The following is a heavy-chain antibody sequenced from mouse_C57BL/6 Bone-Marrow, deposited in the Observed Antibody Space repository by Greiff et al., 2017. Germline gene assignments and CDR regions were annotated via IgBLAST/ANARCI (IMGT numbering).Heavy chain of an antibody. CDR1: GYSFTSYY. J-gene: IGHJ2*01. Sequence: QVQLKESGPELVQPGASVKISCKASGYSFTSYYIHWVKQRPGQGLEWIGWIYPGSGNTKYNEKVKGKATLTADTSSSTAYRQLSRLTSEDSAVYFCARGGYFDYWGQGTTLTVSS. CDR3: ARGGYFDY. V-gene: IGHV1-66*01. CDR2: IYPGSGNT.